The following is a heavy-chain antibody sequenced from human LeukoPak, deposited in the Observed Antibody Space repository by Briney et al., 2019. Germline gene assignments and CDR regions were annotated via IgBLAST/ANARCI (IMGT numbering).Heavy chain of an antibody. V-gene: IGHV3-48*02. Sequence: GGSLRLSCAASGFTFSSYGMNWVRQAPGKGLEWVSYISRDSTTTYYADSVKGRFTISRDNAKNSLYLQMNSLRDEDTAVYFCARDLLDYWGQGTLVTVSS. CDR2: ISRDSTTT. CDR3: ARDLLDY. J-gene: IGHJ4*02. CDR1: GFTFSSYG.